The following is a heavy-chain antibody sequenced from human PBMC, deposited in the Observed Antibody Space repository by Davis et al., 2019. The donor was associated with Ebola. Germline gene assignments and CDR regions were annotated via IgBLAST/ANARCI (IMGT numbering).Heavy chain of an antibody. Sequence: ASVKVSCKASGYTFTSYGISWVRQAPGQGLEWMGWISAYNGNTNYAQKLQGRVTMTTDTSTSTAYMELRSLRSDDTAVYYCARIGFGELSPYYYGMDVWGQGTTVTVSS. V-gene: IGHV1-18*04. CDR1: GYTFTSYG. CDR2: ISAYNGNT. CDR3: ARIGFGELSPYYYGMDV. D-gene: IGHD3-10*01. J-gene: IGHJ6*02.